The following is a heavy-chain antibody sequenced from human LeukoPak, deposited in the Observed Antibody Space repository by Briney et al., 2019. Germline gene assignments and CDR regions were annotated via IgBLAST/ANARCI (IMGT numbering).Heavy chain of an antibody. D-gene: IGHD2-21*01. V-gene: IGHV3-53*01. J-gene: IGHJ6*02. Sequence: PGGSLRLSCAASGFTVSSNYMSWVRQAPGKGLEWVSVIYSGGSTYYADSVKGRFTISRDNSKNTLYLQMNSLRAEDTAVYYCARVIVDYVEPYGMDVWGQGTTVTVSS. CDR2: IYSGGST. CDR3: ARVIVDYVEPYGMDV. CDR1: GFTVSSNY.